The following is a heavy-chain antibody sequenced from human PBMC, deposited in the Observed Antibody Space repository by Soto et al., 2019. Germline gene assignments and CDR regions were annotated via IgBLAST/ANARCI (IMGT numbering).Heavy chain of an antibody. CDR2: MNPNSGNT. Sequence: GASVKVSCKASGYTFTSYDINWVRQATGQGLEWMGWMNPNSGNTGYAQKFQGRVTMTRNTSISTAYMELSSLRSGDTAVYYCARGSGPDDSSGWYWSYYYGMDVWGKGTTVTVSS. CDR1: GYTFTSYD. J-gene: IGHJ6*04. D-gene: IGHD6-19*01. V-gene: IGHV1-8*01. CDR3: ARGSGPDDSSGWYWSYYYGMDV.